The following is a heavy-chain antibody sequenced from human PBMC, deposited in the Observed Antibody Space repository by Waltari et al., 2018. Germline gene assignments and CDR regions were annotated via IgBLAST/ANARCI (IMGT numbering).Heavy chain of an antibody. V-gene: IGHV3-33*06. CDR2: IWYDGSNK. CDR1: GFTFSHSG. J-gene: IGHJ6*03. Sequence: QVQLVESWGGVVQPGRYLRLSCAASGFTFSHSGMAWVRQAPGKGLEWVAVIWYDGSNKYYADSVKGRFTISRDNSKNTLYLQMNSLRAEDTAVYYCAKGGYYYYYMDVWGKGTTVTVSS. CDR3: AKGGYYYYYMDV.